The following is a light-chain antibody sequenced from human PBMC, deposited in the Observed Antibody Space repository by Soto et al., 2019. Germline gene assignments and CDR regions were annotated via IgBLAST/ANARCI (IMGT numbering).Light chain of an antibody. CDR3: QQSYSNPWT. V-gene: IGKV1-39*01. CDR1: QGIGTH. J-gene: IGKJ1*01. Sequence: DIQMTQSPSSVSASVGDRATITCRASQGIGTHLNWYHEKPGKAPKLLIYAASSLQSGVPSRVSGSGSGTDFTLTISSLQPEDFATYYCQQSYSNPWTFGQGTKVDIK. CDR2: AAS.